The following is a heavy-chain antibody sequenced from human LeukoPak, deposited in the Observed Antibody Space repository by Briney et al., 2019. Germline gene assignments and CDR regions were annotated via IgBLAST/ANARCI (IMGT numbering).Heavy chain of an antibody. J-gene: IGHJ5*02. D-gene: IGHD3-10*01. Sequence: GESLKISCKGSGYSFTTYWIGWVRQMPGKGLEWIGIIFPGDSDTTYSPSLQGQVTISADKSINTAYLQWSSLRASDTAMYYCARRLWPSGSYKENWFDPWGQGTLVTVSS. V-gene: IGHV5-51*01. CDR1: GYSFTTYW. CDR2: IFPGDSDT. CDR3: ARRLWPSGSYKENWFDP.